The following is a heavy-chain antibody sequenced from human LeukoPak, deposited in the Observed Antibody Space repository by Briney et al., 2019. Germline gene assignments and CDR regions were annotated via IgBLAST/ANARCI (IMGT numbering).Heavy chain of an antibody. Sequence: SETLSLTCTVSGGSISSSSYFWGWIRQPPGKGLEWIGSIFYSGSTYYNPSLNSRVTISIDTSKNQFSLKLSSVTAADTAAYYCARSILLWFGDLDAFDIWGQGTMVTVSS. V-gene: IGHV4-39*01. D-gene: IGHD3-10*01. CDR1: GGSISSSSYF. CDR2: IFYSGST. J-gene: IGHJ3*02. CDR3: ARSILLWFGDLDAFDI.